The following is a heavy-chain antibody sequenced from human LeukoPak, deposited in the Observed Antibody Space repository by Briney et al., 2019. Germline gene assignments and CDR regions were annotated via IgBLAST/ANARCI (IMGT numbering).Heavy chain of an antibody. CDR1: GFTFSSYG. Sequence: GRSLRLSCAASGFTFSSYGMHWVRQAPGEGLEWVAVISYDGSNKYYADSVKGRFTISRDNSKNTLYLQMNSLRAEDTAVYYCAKGETSLWFGELFAYYYGMDVWGQGTTVTVSS. CDR2: ISYDGSNK. V-gene: IGHV3-30*18. J-gene: IGHJ6*02. D-gene: IGHD3-10*01. CDR3: AKGETSLWFGELFAYYYGMDV.